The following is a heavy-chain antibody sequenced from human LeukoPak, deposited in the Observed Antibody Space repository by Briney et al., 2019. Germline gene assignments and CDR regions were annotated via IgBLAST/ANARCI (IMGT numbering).Heavy chain of an antibody. Sequence: SETLSLTCTVSGGSITSYYWSWIRQPAGKGLEWIGRIHTSGSTNYNPSLKSRVTISVDTSKNQFSLKLSSVTAADTAVYYCARDPAYYYDSSGLRGDYWGQGTLVTVSS. D-gene: IGHD3-22*01. CDR3: ARDPAYYYDSSGLRGDY. CDR2: IHTSGST. J-gene: IGHJ4*02. V-gene: IGHV4-4*07. CDR1: GGSITSYY.